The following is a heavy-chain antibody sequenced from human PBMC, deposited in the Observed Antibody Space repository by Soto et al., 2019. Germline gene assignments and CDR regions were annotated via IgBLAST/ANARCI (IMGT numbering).Heavy chain of an antibody. CDR1: GYTFTSYG. CDR2: ISAYNGNT. CDR3: ARTSGYSSGWYDWFDP. D-gene: IGHD6-19*01. J-gene: IGHJ5*02. V-gene: IGHV1-18*01. Sequence: RASVKVSCKASGYTFTSYGISWVRQAPGQGLEWMGWISAYNGNTNYAQKLQGRVTMTTDTSTSTAYMELRSLRSDDTAVYYCARTSGYSSGWYDWFDPWGQGTLVTVSS.